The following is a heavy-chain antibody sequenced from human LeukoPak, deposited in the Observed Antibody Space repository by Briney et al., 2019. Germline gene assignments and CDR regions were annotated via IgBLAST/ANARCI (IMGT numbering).Heavy chain of an antibody. V-gene: IGHV3-21*01. D-gene: IGHD4-23*01. CDR3: ARFTVVTRTFDY. CDR1: GFTFSSYS. Sequence: GGSLRLSCAASGFTFSSYSMNWVRQAPGKGLEWVSSISSSSYIYYADSVKGRFTISRDNAKNSLYLQMNSLRAEDTAVYYCARFTVVTRTFDYWGQGTLVTVSS. CDR2: ISSSSYI. J-gene: IGHJ4*02.